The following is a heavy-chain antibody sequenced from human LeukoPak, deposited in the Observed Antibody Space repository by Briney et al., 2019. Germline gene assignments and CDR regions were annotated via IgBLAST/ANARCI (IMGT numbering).Heavy chain of an antibody. CDR3: ARDLEDSSPFGAFDM. Sequence: PGRSLRLSCAASGFTFSNYGMHWVRQVPGKGLEWVAAIWFEGIRKYYADSVKGRLTISRDNSKNTLYLQMNSLRAEDTAVYYCARDLEDSSPFGAFDMWGQGTMVTVSS. CDR1: GFTFSNYG. CDR2: IWFEGIRK. V-gene: IGHV3-33*01. D-gene: IGHD3-22*01. J-gene: IGHJ3*02.